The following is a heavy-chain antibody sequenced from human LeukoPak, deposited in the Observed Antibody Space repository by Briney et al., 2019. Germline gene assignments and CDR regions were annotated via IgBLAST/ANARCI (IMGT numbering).Heavy chain of an antibody. J-gene: IGHJ6*03. CDR1: GFTFSRYT. Sequence: GGSLRLSCAASGFTFSRYTMIWVRQAPGKGLEWVSSIRGSGDSTYYADSVKGRFTISRDNTKNTLYLQMNSLRGDDTAVYYCAKSYSYYHMDDWGKGTSVTVSS. CDR2: IRGSGDST. V-gene: IGHV3-23*01. CDR3: AKSYSYYHMDD.